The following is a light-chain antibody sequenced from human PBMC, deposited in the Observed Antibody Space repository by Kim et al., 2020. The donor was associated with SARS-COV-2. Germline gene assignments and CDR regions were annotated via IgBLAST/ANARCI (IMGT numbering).Light chain of an antibody. CDR1: KLGNKY. CDR2: QDS. CDR3: QAWDSSNVI. V-gene: IGLV3-1*01. Sequence: SYELTQPPSVSVSPGETATITCSGDKLGNKYVCWYQQEPGQSPVLDIYQDSRRPSGIPERFSASNSGNTATLTISGTQAMDEADYYCQAWDSSNVIFGGG. J-gene: IGLJ2*01.